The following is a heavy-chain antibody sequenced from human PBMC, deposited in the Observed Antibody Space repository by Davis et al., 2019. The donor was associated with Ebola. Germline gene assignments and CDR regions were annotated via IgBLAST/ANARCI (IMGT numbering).Heavy chain of an antibody. D-gene: IGHD6-13*01. CDR1: GFTFSSYA. Sequence: GESLKISCAASGFTFSSYAMHWVRQAPGKGLEWVAVISYDGSNKYYADSVKGRFTISRDNSKNTLYLQMNSLRAEDTAVYYCARDSSRQQLVRGADYWGQGTLVTVSS. CDR2: ISYDGSNK. CDR3: ARDSSRQQLVRGADY. V-gene: IGHV3-30-3*01. J-gene: IGHJ4*02.